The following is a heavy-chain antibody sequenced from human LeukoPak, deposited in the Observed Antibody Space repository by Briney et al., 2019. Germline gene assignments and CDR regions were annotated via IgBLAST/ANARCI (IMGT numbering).Heavy chain of an antibody. V-gene: IGHV4-4*07. J-gene: IGHJ3*02. CDR2: IYTSGST. Sequence: SETLSLTCTVSGGSVSSYYWSWIRQPPGKGLEWIGRIYTSGSTNYNPSLKSRVTMSVDTSKNQFSLKLSSVTAADTAVYYCARDTLWGSSAFDIWGQGTMVTVSS. D-gene: IGHD7-27*01. CDR3: ARDTLWGSSAFDI. CDR1: GGSVSSYY.